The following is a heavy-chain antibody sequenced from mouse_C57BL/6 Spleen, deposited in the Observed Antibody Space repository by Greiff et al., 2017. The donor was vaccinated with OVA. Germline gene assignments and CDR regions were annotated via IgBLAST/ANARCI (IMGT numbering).Heavy chain of an antibody. D-gene: IGHD2-5*01. V-gene: IGHV5-17*01. CDR2: ISSGSSTI. Sequence: DVMLVESGGGLVKPGGSLKLSCAASGFTFSDYGMHWVRQAPEKGLEWVAYISSGSSTIYYADTVKGRFTISRDNAKNTLFLQMTSLRSEDTAMYYCATYYSNYDYAMDYWGQGTSVTVSS. CDR3: ATYYSNYDYAMDY. CDR1: GFTFSDYG. J-gene: IGHJ4*01.